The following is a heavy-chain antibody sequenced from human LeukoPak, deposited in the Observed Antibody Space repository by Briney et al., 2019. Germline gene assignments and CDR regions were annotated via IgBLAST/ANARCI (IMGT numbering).Heavy chain of an antibody. CDR2: IYSGGST. J-gene: IGHJ6*02. Sequence: PGGSLRLSCAASGFTVSSNYMSWVRQAPGKGLEWVSVIYSGGSTYYADSVKGRFTISRDNSKNTLYLQMNSLRAEDTAVYYCARGLLHDYRYYYYYYGMDVWDQGTTVTVSS. D-gene: IGHD4-11*01. V-gene: IGHV3-53*01. CDR3: ARGLLHDYRYYYYYYGMDV. CDR1: GFTVSSNY.